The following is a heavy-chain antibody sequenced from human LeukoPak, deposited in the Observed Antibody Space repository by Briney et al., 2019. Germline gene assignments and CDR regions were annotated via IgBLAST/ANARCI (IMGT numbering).Heavy chain of an antibody. V-gene: IGHV4-59*01. J-gene: IGHJ3*02. D-gene: IGHD1-26*01. Sequence: PSETLSLTCTVSGGSISRFYWSWIRQPPGKGLEWIAYIFYTGHTNYNPSLRSRVTMSLDTSKSQFSLKLSSVTAADTAVYYCARNSNFVGATNNDALDIWGQGTMVTV. CDR1: GGSISRFY. CDR2: IFYTGHT. CDR3: ARNSNFVGATNNDALDI.